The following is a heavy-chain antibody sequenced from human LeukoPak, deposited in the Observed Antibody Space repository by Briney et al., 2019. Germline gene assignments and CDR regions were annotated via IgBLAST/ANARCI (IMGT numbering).Heavy chain of an antibody. CDR3: ARGLRWPDF. CDR1: AFILSSDW. D-gene: IGHD4-23*01. Sequence: RRSLRLSSAASAFILSSDWMNWVRQAPGKGREWVANINQNGSEKYYMGSVKGRLSLHTDTAKISLYLQMNRRRAEDTAVYYCARGLRWPDFGGQGTLVTVSS. CDR2: INQNGSEK. V-gene: IGHV3-7*03. J-gene: IGHJ4*02.